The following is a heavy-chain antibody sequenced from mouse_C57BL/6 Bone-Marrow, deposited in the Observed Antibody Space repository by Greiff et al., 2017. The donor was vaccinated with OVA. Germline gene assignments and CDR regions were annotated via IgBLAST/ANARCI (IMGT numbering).Heavy chain of an antibody. CDR2: IDPSDSYT. CDR3: ANYCISSVRMDY. D-gene: IGHD1-1*01. J-gene: IGHJ4*01. CDR1: GYTFTSYW. Sequence: QVQLQQPGAELVKPGASVKLSCKASGYTFTSYWMQWVKQRPGQGLEWIGEIDPSDSYTNYNQKFKGKATLTVDTSSSTAYMQLSSLTSEDSAVYYCANYCISSVRMDYWGQGASVTVSS. V-gene: IGHV1-50*01.